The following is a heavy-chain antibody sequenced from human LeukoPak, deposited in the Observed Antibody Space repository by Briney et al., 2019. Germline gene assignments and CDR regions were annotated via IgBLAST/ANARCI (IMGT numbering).Heavy chain of an antibody. J-gene: IGHJ5*02. D-gene: IGHD2-15*01. CDR1: GYIFTSYW. CDR3: ARSPRYCSGGSCYRFDP. CDR2: IYPGDSDT. V-gene: IGHV5-51*01. Sequence: GESLQISCKGSGYIFTSYWIGWVRQLPGKGLEWMGIIYPGDSDTRYSPSFQGQVTISADKSISTAYLQWSSLKASDIAMYYCARSPRYCSGGSCYRFDPWGQGTLVTVSS.